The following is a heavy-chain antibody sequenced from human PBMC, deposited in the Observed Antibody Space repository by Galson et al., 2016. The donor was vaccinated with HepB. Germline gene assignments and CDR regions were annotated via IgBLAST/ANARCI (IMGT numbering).Heavy chain of an antibody. J-gene: IGHJ3*01. V-gene: IGHV6-1*01. CDR2: TYYRSKWYV. CDR1: GDSVSSNSAA. D-gene: IGHD1-14*01. Sequence: AISGDSVSSNSAAWNWIRQSPSRGLEWLGRTYYRSKWYVNYAQSVESRISITPDTSKNQFSLHLNFVTPEDTAIYYCARDPPEVLSIFDVWGQGTMVTVSS. CDR3: ARDPPEVLSIFDV.